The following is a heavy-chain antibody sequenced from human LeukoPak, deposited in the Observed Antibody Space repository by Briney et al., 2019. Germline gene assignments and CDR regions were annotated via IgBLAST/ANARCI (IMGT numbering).Heavy chain of an antibody. CDR1: GFTFSSYA. Sequence: PGGSLRLSCAASGFTFSSYAMHWVRQAPGKGLEWVAVISYDGSNKYYADSVKGRFTISRDNSKNTLYLQMSSLRAEDTAVYYCVKALAYHDRFDYWGQGTLVTVSS. V-gene: IGHV3-30*14. CDR3: VKALAYHDRFDY. D-gene: IGHD1-1*01. CDR2: ISYDGSNK. J-gene: IGHJ4*02.